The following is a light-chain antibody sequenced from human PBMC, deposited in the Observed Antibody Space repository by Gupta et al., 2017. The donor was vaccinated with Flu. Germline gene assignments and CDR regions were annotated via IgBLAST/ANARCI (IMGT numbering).Light chain of an antibody. CDR3: SSHTVSDTFV. J-gene: IGLJ1*01. CDR1: SSDIGAYKY. CDR2: EVT. Sequence: QSALPQPPSASGSPGQSIPISCPGTSSDIGAYKYVSWHQQHAGKAPKLIIYEVTKRPSGVPDRFSGSKSGNTASLTVSGLQAEDEGDYYCSSHTVSDTFVFGTGTAVTVL. V-gene: IGLV2-8*01.